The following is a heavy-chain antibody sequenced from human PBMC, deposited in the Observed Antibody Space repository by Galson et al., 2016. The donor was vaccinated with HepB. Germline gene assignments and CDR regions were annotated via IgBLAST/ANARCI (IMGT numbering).Heavy chain of an antibody. D-gene: IGHD5-18*01. Sequence: SLRLSCAGYGFVFGDYTISWFRQAPGKGLAWVGFIRTQAYGGTTASSASVDGRLTISRDDSKNIAYLQLNSLKVDDTGFYYCTRLRDSRVDYWGQGTLVTVSS. CDR1: GFVFGDYT. CDR2: IRTQAYGGTT. J-gene: IGHJ4*02. CDR3: TRLRDSRVDY. V-gene: IGHV3-49*01.